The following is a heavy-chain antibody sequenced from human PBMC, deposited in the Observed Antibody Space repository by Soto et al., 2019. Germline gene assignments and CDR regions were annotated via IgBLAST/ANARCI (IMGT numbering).Heavy chain of an antibody. CDR3: TGAYYDIDGYTLDP. V-gene: IGHV4-59*01. Sequence: PSETLSLTCSVSGGSISSGYWTWIRHPPGMGLEWIGYIYLGGSINYNPSLKSRVIISVDTAKNQFSLSLSSVTAADTAVYYCTGAYYDIDGYTLDPWGQGTSVT. CDR2: IYLGGSI. CDR1: GGSISSGY. J-gene: IGHJ5*02. D-gene: IGHD3-22*01.